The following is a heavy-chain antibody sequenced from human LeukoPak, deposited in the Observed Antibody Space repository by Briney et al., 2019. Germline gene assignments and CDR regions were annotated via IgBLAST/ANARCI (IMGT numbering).Heavy chain of an antibody. CDR3: ARGIAAAGIIRYYYYYYYMDV. J-gene: IGHJ6*03. D-gene: IGHD6-13*01. V-gene: IGHV1-69-2*01. CDR1: GYTFTDYY. Sequence: ASVKITCKVSGYTFTDYYMHWVQQAPGKGLEWMGLVDPEDGETIYAEKFQGRVTITADTTTDTAYMELSSLRSEDTAVYYCARGIAAAGIIRYYYYYYYMDVWGKGTTVTVSS. CDR2: VDPEDGET.